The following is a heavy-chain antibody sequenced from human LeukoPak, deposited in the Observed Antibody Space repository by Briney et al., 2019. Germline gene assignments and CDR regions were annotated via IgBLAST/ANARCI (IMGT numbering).Heavy chain of an antibody. V-gene: IGHV1-2*02. D-gene: IGHD1-1*01. CDR2: INPNSSGT. CDR1: GYTFTGYY. J-gene: IGHJ3*02. CDR3: ARATALDAYHI. Sequence: ASVKVSCKACGYTFTGYYMHWVRQAPGQGLEWMGWINPNSSGTNYARKFQGSVTMTRDTSISTAFMDLSRLRSDDTAVYYCARATALDAYHIWGQGTVVTVSS.